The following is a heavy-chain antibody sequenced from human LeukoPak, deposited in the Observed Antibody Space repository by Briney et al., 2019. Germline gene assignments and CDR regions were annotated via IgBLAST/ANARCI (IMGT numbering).Heavy chain of an antibody. CDR3: ARDPSSSGQVS. CDR1: GFTVSSNY. J-gene: IGHJ5*02. D-gene: IGHD6-19*01. Sequence: SGGSLRLSCAASGFTVSSNYMTWVRQAPGKGLEWVSVVYGGDTTYYADSVKGRFTNSRDNSKNTLYLQMNSLRAEDTAVYYCARDPSSSGQVSWGQGTLVTVSS. V-gene: IGHV3-66*01. CDR2: VYGGDTT.